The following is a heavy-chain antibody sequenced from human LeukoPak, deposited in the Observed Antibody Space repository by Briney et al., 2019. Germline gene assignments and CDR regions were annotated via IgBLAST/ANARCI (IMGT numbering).Heavy chain of an antibody. D-gene: IGHD5-12*01. CDR2: IYYSGST. J-gene: IGHJ4*02. Sequence: SETLSLTCTVSGGSISTYSWTWIRQPPGKGLEWIGNIYYSGSTNYNPSLKSRVTISIDTSKNQFSLKLSSVTAADTAVYYCAREGSGYDYWGQGTLVTVSS. CDR3: AREGSGYDY. V-gene: IGHV4-59*01. CDR1: GGSISTYS.